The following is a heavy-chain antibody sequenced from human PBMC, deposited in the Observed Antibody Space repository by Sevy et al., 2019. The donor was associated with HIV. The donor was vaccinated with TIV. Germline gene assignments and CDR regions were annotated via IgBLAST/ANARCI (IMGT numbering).Heavy chain of an antibody. V-gene: IGHV4-4*02. CDR1: GGSISSRNW. CDR2: IYHSGST. Sequence: SETLSLTCAVSGGSISSRNWWSWVRQPPGRGLEWIGEIYHSGSTNNNPSLKSRVNISLDKSKNQFSLKLSSVTAADTAVYYCARLTGGAYSGFQHWGQGTLVTVSS. J-gene: IGHJ1*01. D-gene: IGHD2-15*01. CDR3: ARLTGGAYSGFQH.